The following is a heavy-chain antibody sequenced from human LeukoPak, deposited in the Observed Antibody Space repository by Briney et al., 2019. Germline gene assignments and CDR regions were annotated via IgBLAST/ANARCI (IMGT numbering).Heavy chain of an antibody. CDR3: ARDHCTNGVCVVGAFDI. CDR1: GGSFSGYY. V-gene: IGHV4-34*01. Sequence: SETLSLTCAVYGGSFSGYYWSWIRQPPGKGLEWIGEINHSGSTNYNPSLKSRVTISVDTSKNQFSLQLNSVTPEDTAVYYCARDHCTNGVCVVGAFDIWGQGQWSPSLQ. D-gene: IGHD2-8*01. CDR2: INHSGST. J-gene: IGHJ3*02.